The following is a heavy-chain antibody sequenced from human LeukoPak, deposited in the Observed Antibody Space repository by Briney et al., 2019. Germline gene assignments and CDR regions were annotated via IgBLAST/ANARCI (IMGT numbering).Heavy chain of an antibody. Sequence: SPGGSLRLSCAASGFPFTYTWMNWVRQAPGKGLEWVGHIKGKSDGETTEYAAPVKGRFTISRDDSKRTLYLQMTSLNTDDTAVYYSSRGHYGRWGQGTLVTVSS. J-gene: IGHJ4*02. V-gene: IGHV3-15*01. CDR1: GFPFTYTW. D-gene: IGHD3-10*01. CDR3: SRGHYGR. CDR2: IKGKSDGETT.